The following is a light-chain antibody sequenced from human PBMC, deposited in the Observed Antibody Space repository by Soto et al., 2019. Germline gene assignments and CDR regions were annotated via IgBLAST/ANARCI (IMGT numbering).Light chain of an antibody. Sequence: VLTQSPGTLYSSPGERATLSCRASQSVSSSYLAWYQQKPGQAPRLLIYGASSRATGIPDRFSGSGSGTDFTLTISRLEPEDFAVYYCQQYGSSPRGTFGQGTKVDIK. V-gene: IGKV3-20*01. J-gene: IGKJ1*01. CDR2: GAS. CDR3: QQYGSSPRGT. CDR1: QSVSSSY.